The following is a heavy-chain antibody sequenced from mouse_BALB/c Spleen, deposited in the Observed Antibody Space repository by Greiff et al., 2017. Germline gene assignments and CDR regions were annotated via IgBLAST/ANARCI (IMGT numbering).Heavy chain of an antibody. CDR1: GFTFSDYG. V-gene: IGHV5-15*02. J-gene: IGHJ1*01. Sequence: EVQLMESGGGLVQPGGSRKLSCAASGFTFSDYGMAWVRQAPGKGPEWVAFISNLAYSIYYADTVTGRFTISRENAKNTLYLEMSSLRSEDTAMYYCARDRDYGSSYGYFDVWGAGTTVTVSS. CDR3: ARDRDYGSSYGYFDV. CDR2: ISNLAYSI. D-gene: IGHD1-1*01.